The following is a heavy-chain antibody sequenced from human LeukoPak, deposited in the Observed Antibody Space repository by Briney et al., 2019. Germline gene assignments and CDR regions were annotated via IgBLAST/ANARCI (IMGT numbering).Heavy chain of an antibody. J-gene: IGHJ4*02. V-gene: IGHV3-23*01. Sequence: GGSLRLSCAASGSTFSSYAMSWVRQAPGKGLEWVSAISGSGGSTYYADSVKGRFTISRDNSKNTLYLQMNSLRAEDTAVYYCAKDRNYYGSGSYPLFDYWGQGTLVTVSS. CDR2: ISGSGGST. CDR3: AKDRNYYGSGSYPLFDY. CDR1: GSTFSSYA. D-gene: IGHD3-10*01.